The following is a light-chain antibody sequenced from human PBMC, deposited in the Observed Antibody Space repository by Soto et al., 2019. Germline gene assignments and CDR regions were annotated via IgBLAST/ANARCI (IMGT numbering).Light chain of an antibody. CDR1: SSDVGGYNC. J-gene: IGLJ2*01. CDR2: DVS. CDR3: GSYTSSSTLEGDVV. V-gene: IGLV2-14*01. Sequence: QSALTQPASVSGSPGQSITISCTGTSSDVGGYNCFSWYQQHPGKAPKLMIYDVSNRPSGVSNRFSGSKSGNTASLTISGLQAEDEADYYCGSYTSSSTLEGDVVFGGGTKLTVL.